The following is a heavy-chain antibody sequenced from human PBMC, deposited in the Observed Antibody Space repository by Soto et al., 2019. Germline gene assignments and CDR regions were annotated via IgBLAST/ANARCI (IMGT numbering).Heavy chain of an antibody. J-gene: IGHJ5*02. CDR1: GGSISSGGYY. CDR2: IYYSGST. CDR3: ARDGGCSSPSCTKGWFDP. V-gene: IGHV4-31*03. Sequence: QVQLQESGPGLVKPSQTLSLTCTVSGGSISSGGYYWSWIRQQRGKGLEWIGYIYYSGSTYYNPSLKSRVTRSVDTSTNQFSLKLSSVTAADTAVYYCARDGGCSSPSCTKGWFDPWGQGTLVTVSS. D-gene: IGHD2-2*01.